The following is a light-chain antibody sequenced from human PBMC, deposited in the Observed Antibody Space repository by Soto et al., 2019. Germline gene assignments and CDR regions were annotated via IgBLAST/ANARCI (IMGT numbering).Light chain of an antibody. CDR3: QSYDSSLSAYV. Sequence: QSVLTQPPSVSGAPGQRDTISCTGRSSNIGAGFDVHWYQQLPGTAPKLLIYLNSNRPSGVPDRFSGSKSGTSASLAITGLQAEDEADYYCQSYDSSLSAYVFGTGTKVTVL. CDR2: LNS. J-gene: IGLJ1*01. V-gene: IGLV1-40*01. CDR1: SSNIGAGFD.